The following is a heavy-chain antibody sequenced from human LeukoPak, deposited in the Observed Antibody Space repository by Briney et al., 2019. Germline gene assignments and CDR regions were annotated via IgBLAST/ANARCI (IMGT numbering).Heavy chain of an antibody. V-gene: IGHV4-59*08. J-gene: IGHJ4*02. D-gene: IGHD6-19*01. CDR2: IHYSGNT. Sequence: SETLSLTCTVSGGTISNYYWNWIRQPPGKGLEWVGYIHYSGNTKYTSSPKSRATTSVDTSKNQFSLKLSSVTAADTAVYYCARWYSSGWAFDYWGQGTLVTVSS. CDR3: ARWYSSGWAFDY. CDR1: GGTISNYY.